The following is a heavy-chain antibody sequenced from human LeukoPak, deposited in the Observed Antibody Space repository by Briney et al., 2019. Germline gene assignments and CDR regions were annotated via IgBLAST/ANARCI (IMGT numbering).Heavy chain of an antibody. CDR2: IYHSGST. V-gene: IGHV4-38-2*02. J-gene: IGHJ4*02. CDR3: ARVGSSYGRQKALIFDY. Sequence: PSETLSLTCTVSGYSISSGYYWGWIRQPPGKGLEWIGSIYHSGSTYYNPSLKSRVTISVDTSKNQFSLKLSSVTAADTAVYYCARVGSSYGRQKALIFDYWGQGTLVTVSS. D-gene: IGHD5-18*01. CDR1: GYSISSGYY.